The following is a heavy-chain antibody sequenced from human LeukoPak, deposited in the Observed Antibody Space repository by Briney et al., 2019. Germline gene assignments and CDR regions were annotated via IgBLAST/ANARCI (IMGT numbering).Heavy chain of an antibody. Sequence: SETLSLTCTVSGASISSTSSYWGWIRQPPGKGLEWIGSIYYSGNTYYNPSLKSRVTISVDTSKNRFSLKLNSVTAADTAVYYCARVVVATVSGHKHFDYWGQGTLVTVSS. J-gene: IGHJ4*02. V-gene: IGHV4-39*01. CDR2: IYYSGNT. D-gene: IGHD2-21*01. CDR1: GASISSTSSY. CDR3: ARVVVATVSGHKHFDY.